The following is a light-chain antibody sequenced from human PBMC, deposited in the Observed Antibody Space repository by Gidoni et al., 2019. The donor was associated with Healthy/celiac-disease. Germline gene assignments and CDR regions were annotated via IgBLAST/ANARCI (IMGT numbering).Light chain of an antibody. CDR1: QSVSSY. CDR2: DAS. V-gene: IGKV3-11*01. Sequence: EIVFTQSPATLSLSPGERATLSCRASQSVSSYLAWYQQNPGQAPRLLIYDASNRAPGIPARFSGSGSGTDFTLTISSLEPEDFAVYYCQQRRNWPPLTFDGGTKVEIK. CDR3: QQRRNWPPLT. J-gene: IGKJ4*01.